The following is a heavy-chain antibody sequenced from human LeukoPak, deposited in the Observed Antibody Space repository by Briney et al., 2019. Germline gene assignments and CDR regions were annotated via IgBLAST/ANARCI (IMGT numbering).Heavy chain of an antibody. CDR2: IYYSGST. Sequence: SETLSLTCIVSGGSISSDYWSWIRQSPGKGLEWIGYIYYSGSTNYNPSLKGRATISVDTSKRHFSLRLSSVTAADTAVYYCARRSMVRTVGYYYGMDVWGQGTTVTVSS. CDR3: ARRSMVRTVGYYYGMDV. CDR1: GGSISSDY. J-gene: IGHJ6*02. D-gene: IGHD4/OR15-4a*01. V-gene: IGHV4-59*08.